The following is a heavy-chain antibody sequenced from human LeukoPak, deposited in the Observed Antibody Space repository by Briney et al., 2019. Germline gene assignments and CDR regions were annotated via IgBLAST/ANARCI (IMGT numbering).Heavy chain of an antibody. CDR2: INHSGST. CDR3: ARVGRQGWEPLIDY. D-gene: IGHD1-26*01. J-gene: IGHJ4*02. V-gene: IGHV4-34*01. Sequence: SETLSLTCAVYGGSFSGYYWSWIRQPPGKGLEWIGEINHSGSTNYNPSLKSRVTISVDTSRNQFSLKLSSVTAADTAVYYCARVGRQGWEPLIDYWGQGTLVTVSS. CDR1: GGSFSGYY.